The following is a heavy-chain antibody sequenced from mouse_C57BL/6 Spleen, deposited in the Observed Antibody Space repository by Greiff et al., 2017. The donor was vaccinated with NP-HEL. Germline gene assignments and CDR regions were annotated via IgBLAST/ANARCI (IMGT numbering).Heavy chain of an antibody. D-gene: IGHD2-4*01. V-gene: IGHV3-6*01. J-gene: IGHJ2*01. CDR3: AREGLRRDFDY. Sequence: EVKLQESGPGLVKPSQSLSLTCSVTGYSITSGYYWNWIRQFPGNKLEWMGYISYDGSNNYNPSLKNRISITRDTSKNQFFLKLNSVTTEDTATYYCAREGLRRDFDYWGQGTTLTVSS. CDR1: GYSITSGYY. CDR2: ISYDGSN.